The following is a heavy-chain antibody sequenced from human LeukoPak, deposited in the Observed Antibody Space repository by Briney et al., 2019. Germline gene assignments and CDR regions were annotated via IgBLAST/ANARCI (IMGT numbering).Heavy chain of an antibody. CDR2: ISGGGGST. CDR3: AKGPLSHFDY. Sequence: GGSLRLSCAASGFTFSSYGMSWVRQAPGKGLEWVSAISGGGGSTYYAVSVKGRFTISRDNSKNTLYLQMNSLRAEDTAVYYCAKGPLSHFDYWGQGTLVTVSS. CDR1: GFTFSSYG. J-gene: IGHJ4*02. V-gene: IGHV3-23*01. D-gene: IGHD2/OR15-2a*01.